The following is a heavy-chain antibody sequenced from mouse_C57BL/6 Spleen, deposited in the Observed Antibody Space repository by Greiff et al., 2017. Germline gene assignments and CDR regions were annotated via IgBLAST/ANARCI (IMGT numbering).Heavy chain of an antibody. J-gene: IGHJ4*01. CDR3: ARGSDGAMGG. D-gene: IGHD2-13*01. Sequence: QFQLQQSGAELVRPGTSVKMSCKASGYTFTNYWMGWAKQRPGHGLEWIGDIYPGGGYTNYNEKFKGKATLTADKSSSTAYMQFSSLTSEDSAIYYCARGSDGAMGGWGHATSVTVSS. V-gene: IGHV1-63*01. CDR2: IYPGGGYT. CDR1: GYTFTNYW.